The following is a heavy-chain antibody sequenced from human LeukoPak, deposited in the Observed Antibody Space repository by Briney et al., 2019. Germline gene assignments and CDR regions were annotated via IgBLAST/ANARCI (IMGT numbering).Heavy chain of an antibody. CDR1: GYTFTGYY. D-gene: IGHD2-2*02. CDR3: AVVPAAILNFDY. Sequence: ASVKVSCKASGYTFTGYYMHWVRPAPGQGLEWMGWINPNSGGTNYAQKFQGRVTMTRDTSISTAYMELSRLRSDDTAVYYCAVVPAAILNFDYWGQGTLVTVSS. V-gene: IGHV1-2*02. CDR2: INPNSGGT. J-gene: IGHJ4*02.